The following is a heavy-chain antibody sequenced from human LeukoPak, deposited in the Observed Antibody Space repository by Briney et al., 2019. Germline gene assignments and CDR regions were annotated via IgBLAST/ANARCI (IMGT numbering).Heavy chain of an antibody. CDR3: ARVFYSNYFFDY. D-gene: IGHD4-11*01. CDR1: GYTFTGYY. J-gene: IGHJ4*02. V-gene: IGHV1-2*02. CDR2: INPNSGGT. Sequence: ASVKVSCKASGYTFTGYYMHWVRQTPGQGLEWMGWINPNSGGTNYAQEFQGRVTMTRDTSISTAYMELSRLRSDDTAVYYCARVFYSNYFFDYWGQGTLVTVSS.